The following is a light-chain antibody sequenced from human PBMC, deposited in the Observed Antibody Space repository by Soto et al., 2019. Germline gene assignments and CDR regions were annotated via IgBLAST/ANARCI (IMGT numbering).Light chain of an antibody. CDR1: QSVSSSY. V-gene: IGKV3-20*01. CDR2: GAS. Sequence: EIVLTQSPGTLSLSPEERATLSCRASQSVSSSYLAWYQQKPGQAPRLLIYGASSRVTGIPDRFSGSGSGTDFTLTISRLEPEDFAVYYCQQYGSSPWTFGQGTKVDIK. J-gene: IGKJ1*01. CDR3: QQYGSSPWT.